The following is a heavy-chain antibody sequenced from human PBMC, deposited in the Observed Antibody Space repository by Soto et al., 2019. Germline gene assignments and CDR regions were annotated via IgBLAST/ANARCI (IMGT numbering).Heavy chain of an antibody. CDR1: GFSLSTSGVG. V-gene: IGHV2-5*02. CDR2: IYWDDDK. Sequence: QITLKESGPTLVKPTQTLTLTCTFSGFSLSTSGVGVGWIRQPPGKALEWLALIYWDDDKRYSPSLKSRLTITKDTSKNKVILTMTNMDPVDTATYYCAHTVHGTVNDYWGQGTLVTVSS. J-gene: IGHJ4*02. CDR3: AHTVHGTVNDY. D-gene: IGHD1-26*01.